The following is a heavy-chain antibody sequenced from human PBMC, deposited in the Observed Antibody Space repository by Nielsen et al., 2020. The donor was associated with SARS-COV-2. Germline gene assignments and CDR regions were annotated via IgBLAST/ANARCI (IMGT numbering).Heavy chain of an antibody. CDR1: GFTFHYYA. D-gene: IGHD6-13*01. V-gene: IGHV3-43D*03. Sequence: GGSLRLSCAASGFTFHYYAMHWVRQAPGKGLEWVSLINWGAGSTYYADSVKGRFTISRDNRQNSLYLQMNSLRAEDTALYYCAKGYSSSWSTFDYWGRGTLVTVSS. CDR3: AKGYSSSWSTFDY. CDR2: INWGAGST. J-gene: IGHJ4*02.